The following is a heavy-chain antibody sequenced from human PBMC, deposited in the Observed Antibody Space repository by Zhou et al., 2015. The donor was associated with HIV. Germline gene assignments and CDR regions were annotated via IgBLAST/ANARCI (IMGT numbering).Heavy chain of an antibody. CDR3: AGLLGYYDSSPADY. CDR1: GGTFSSYT. D-gene: IGHD3-22*01. J-gene: IGHJ4*02. V-gene: IGHV1-69*09. Sequence: QVQLVQSGPEVKKPGSSVKVSCKASGGTFSSYTISWVRQAPGQGLEWMGRIIPILGIANYAQKFQGRVTITADKSTSTAYMELSSLRSEDTAVYYCAGLLGYYDSSPADYWGQGTLVTVSS. CDR2: IIPILGIA.